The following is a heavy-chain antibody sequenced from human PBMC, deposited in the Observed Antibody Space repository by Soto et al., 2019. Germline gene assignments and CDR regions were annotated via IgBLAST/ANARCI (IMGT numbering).Heavy chain of an antibody. CDR2: INAGNGNT. V-gene: IGHV1-3*01. CDR1: GYTFTSYA. CDR3: ARDPSGYYDSSGYLDY. J-gene: IGHJ4*02. D-gene: IGHD3-22*01. Sequence: ASVKVSCKASGYTFTSYATHWVRQAPGQRLEWMGWINAGNGNTKYSQKFQGRVTITRDTSASTAYMELSSLRSEDTAVYYCARDPSGYYDSSGYLDYWGQGTLVTVSS.